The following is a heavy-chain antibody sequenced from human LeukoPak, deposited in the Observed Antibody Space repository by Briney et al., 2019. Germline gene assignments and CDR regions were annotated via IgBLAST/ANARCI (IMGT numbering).Heavy chain of an antibody. J-gene: IGHJ6*03. V-gene: IGHV1-58*02. CDR1: GFTFTSSA. Sequence: SVKVSCKASGFTFTSSAMQWVRHARGQRLEWIGWIVVGSGNTNYAQKFQERVTITRDMSTSTAYMELSGLRSEDTAVYYCAADSTGVVPALPYYYYYMDVWGKGTTVTVSS. D-gene: IGHD2-2*01. CDR2: IVVGSGNT. CDR3: AADSTGVVPALPYYYYYMDV.